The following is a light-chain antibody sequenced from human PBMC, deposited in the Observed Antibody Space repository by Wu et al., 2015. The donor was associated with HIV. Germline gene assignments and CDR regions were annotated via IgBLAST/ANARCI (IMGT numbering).Light chain of an antibody. CDR2: GAS. Sequence: EIVLTQSPGTLSLSPGERATLPCRASQSVSSSYLAWYQQKPGQAPRLLIYGASSRATGIPDRFSGSGSGTDFTLTISRLEPEDFAVYYCQQYGSSYS. CDR1: QSVSSSY. V-gene: IGKV3-20*01. CDR3: QQYGSSYS. J-gene: IGKJ2*03.